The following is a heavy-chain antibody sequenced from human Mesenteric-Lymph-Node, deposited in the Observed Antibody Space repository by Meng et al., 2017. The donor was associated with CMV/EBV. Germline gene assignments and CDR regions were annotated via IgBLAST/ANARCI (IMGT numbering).Heavy chain of an antibody. J-gene: IGHJ6*02. V-gene: IGHV3-21*01. Sequence: GGSLRLSCAASGFTFSSYSMNWVRQAPGKELEWVSSISSSSSYIYYADSVKGRFTISRDNAKNSLYLQMNSLRAEDTAVYYCARARYCSSTSCLLSYYYGMDVWGQGTTVTVSS. CDR2: ISSSSSYI. CDR1: GFTFSSYS. D-gene: IGHD2-2*01. CDR3: ARARYCSSTSCLLSYYYGMDV.